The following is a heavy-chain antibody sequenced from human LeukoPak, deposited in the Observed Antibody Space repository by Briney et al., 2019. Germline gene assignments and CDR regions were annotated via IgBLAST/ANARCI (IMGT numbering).Heavy chain of an antibody. J-gene: IGHJ4*02. V-gene: IGHV4-31*03. CDR2: IYYSGST. CDR1: GGSISSGGYY. CDR3: ARERENYYGSGSEFDY. Sequence: SETLSLTCTVSGGSISSGGYYWSWIRQHPGKGLEWIGYIYYSGSTYYNPSLKSRVTISVDTSKTQFSLKLSSVTAADTAVYYCARERENYYGSGSEFDYWGQGTLVTVSS. D-gene: IGHD3-10*01.